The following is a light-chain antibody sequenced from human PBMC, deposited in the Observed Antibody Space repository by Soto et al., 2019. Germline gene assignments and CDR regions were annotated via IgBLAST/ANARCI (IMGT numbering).Light chain of an antibody. CDR3: QHYVISPPEYT. CDR1: QSVSSSF. CDR2: GAS. V-gene: IGKV3-20*01. Sequence: EIVLTQSPGTLSLSPGERATLSCRASQSVSSSFLAWYQQRPGQAPRLLIFGASYRATGIPDRFSGSGSGTDFTLTISRLEPEDFAVYYCQHYVISPPEYTFGPGTNVDSK. J-gene: IGKJ3*01.